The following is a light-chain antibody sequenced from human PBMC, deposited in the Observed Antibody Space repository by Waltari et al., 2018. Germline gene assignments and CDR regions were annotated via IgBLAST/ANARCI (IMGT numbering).Light chain of an antibody. J-gene: IGLJ1*01. CDR1: SSAVGGYNY. CDR3: CSYAGSYTPFYV. V-gene: IGLV2-11*01. Sequence: QSALTQPRSVSGSPGQSVTISCTGTSSAVGGYNYVSWYQQHPGKAPKLMIYDVSKRPSGVPDRFSGSKSGNTASLTISGLQAEDEADYYCCSYAGSYTPFYVFGTGTKVTVL. CDR2: DVS.